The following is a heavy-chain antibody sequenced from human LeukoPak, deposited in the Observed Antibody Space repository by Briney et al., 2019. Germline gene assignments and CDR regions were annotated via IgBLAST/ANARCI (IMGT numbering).Heavy chain of an antibody. CDR3: GKVDCSSTCCNTLDY. J-gene: IGHJ4*02. D-gene: IGHD2-2*01. CDR1: GGAFSGYY. CDR2: INHSGST. Sequence: SETLSLTCAVYGGAFSGYYWSWIRQSPGKGREGIGEINHSGSTNYNPSLESQVTISEDTSKNQLSLKMSSVTAADTAVYYFGKVDCSSTCCNTLDYWGQGTLVTVSS. V-gene: IGHV4-34*01.